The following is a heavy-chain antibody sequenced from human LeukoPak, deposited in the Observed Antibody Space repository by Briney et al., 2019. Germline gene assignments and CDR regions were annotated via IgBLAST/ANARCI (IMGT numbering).Heavy chain of an antibody. CDR2: IYYSGST. Sequence: SETLSLTCTVSYGSISSSSYYWGWIRQPPGKGLEWIGNIYYSGSTYYNPSLKSRVTISVDTSKKQFSLKLSSVTAADTAVYYCARGLAVYSGYDYRPYGMDVWGQGTTVTVSS. D-gene: IGHD5-12*01. V-gene: IGHV4-39*07. CDR1: YGSISSSSYY. CDR3: ARGLAVYSGYDYRPYGMDV. J-gene: IGHJ6*02.